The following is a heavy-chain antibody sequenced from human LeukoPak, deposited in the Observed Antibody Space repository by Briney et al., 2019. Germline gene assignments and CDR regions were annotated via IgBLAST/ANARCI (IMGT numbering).Heavy chain of an antibody. CDR3: ARSPIHYGDYWGY. V-gene: IGHV1-2*02. J-gene: IGHJ4*02. CDR2: INPNSGGT. CDR1: GYTFTGYY. D-gene: IGHD4-17*01. Sequence: GASVKVSCKASGYTFTGYYMHWVRQAPGQGLEWMGWINPNSGGTNYAQKFQGRVTMTRDTSISTAYMGLSRLRSDDTAVYYCARSPIHYGDYWGYWGQGTLVTVSS.